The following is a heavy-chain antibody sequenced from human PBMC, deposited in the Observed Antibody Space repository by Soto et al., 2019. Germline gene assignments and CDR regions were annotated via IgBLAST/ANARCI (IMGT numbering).Heavy chain of an antibody. CDR2: ISGSGGST. D-gene: IGHD5-12*01. Sequence: GGSLRLSCAASGFTFSSYAMSWVRQAPGKGLEWVSAISGSGGSTYYADSVKGRFTISRDNSKNTLYLQMNSLRAEDTAVYYCAKVYTRYSGYDLNWFDPWGQGTLVTVSS. CDR1: GFTFSSYA. J-gene: IGHJ5*02. CDR3: AKVYTRYSGYDLNWFDP. V-gene: IGHV3-23*01.